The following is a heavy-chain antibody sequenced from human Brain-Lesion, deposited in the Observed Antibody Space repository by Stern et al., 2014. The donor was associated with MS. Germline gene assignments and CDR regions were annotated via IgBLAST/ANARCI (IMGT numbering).Heavy chain of an antibody. CDR2: ISYDGSNK. Sequence: QVKLVQSGGGVVQPGRPLRLSCAASGFTFSSFGMHWVRQAPGKGLEWVAVISYDGSNKYYADSVKGRFTISRDNSKNTLYMQMNSLRAEDTAVYYCAKDRQWLTYFFDYWGQGSLVTVSS. V-gene: IGHV3-30*18. J-gene: IGHJ4*02. D-gene: IGHD3-22*01. CDR1: GFTFSSFG. CDR3: AKDRQWLTYFFDY.